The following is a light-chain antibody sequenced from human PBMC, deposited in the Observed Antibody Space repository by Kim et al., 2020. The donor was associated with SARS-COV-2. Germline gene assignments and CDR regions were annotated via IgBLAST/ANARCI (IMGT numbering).Light chain of an antibody. Sequence: SESGGDGVTITCRASQSITYFLNWYQQKPGKAPKLLIYAASSLQSGVPSRFSGSGSGTDFPLTISSLQPEDFATYYCQQSYSTMYTFGQGTKLEI. CDR3: QQSYSTMYT. CDR2: AAS. V-gene: IGKV1-39*01. CDR1: QSITYF. J-gene: IGKJ2*01.